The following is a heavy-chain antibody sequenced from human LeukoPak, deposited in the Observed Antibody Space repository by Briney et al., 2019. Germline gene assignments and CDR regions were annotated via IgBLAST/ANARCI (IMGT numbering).Heavy chain of an antibody. CDR2: IYYSGST. CDR3: AREPRIAAAGTVFDY. CDR1: GGSISSGDYY. Sequence: SETLSLTCTVSGGSISSGDYYWSWIRQPPGKGLEWIGYIYYSGSTYYNPSLKSRVTISVDTSKNQFSLKLSSVTAADTAVYYCAREPRIAAAGTVFDYWGQGTLVTVSS. J-gene: IGHJ4*02. D-gene: IGHD6-13*01. V-gene: IGHV4-30-4*08.